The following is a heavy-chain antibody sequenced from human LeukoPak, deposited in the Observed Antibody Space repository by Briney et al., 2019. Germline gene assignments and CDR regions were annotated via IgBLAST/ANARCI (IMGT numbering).Heavy chain of an antibody. V-gene: IGHV4-31*03. Sequence: SETLSLTCTVSGDSIGTSGYYWSWIRQHPGTGLEWIAYIHYVGNTYYNPSLESRVTLSVDTSSNQFSLNVASVTAADTAVYYCARVRDDYFFDYWGQGILVTVSS. CDR2: IHYVGNT. CDR1: GDSIGTSGYY. J-gene: IGHJ4*02. CDR3: ARVRDDYFFDY. D-gene: IGHD3-3*01.